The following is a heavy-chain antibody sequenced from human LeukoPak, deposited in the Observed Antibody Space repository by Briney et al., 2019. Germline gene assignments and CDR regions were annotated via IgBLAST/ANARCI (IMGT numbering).Heavy chain of an antibody. CDR2: IIPIFGTA. V-gene: IGHV1-69*05. CDR1: GGTFSSYA. J-gene: IGHJ4*02. Sequence: SVKVSCKASGGTFSSYAISWVRQAPGQGLEWMGRIIPIFGTANYAQKLQGRVTITTDESTSTAYMELSSLRSEDTAVYYCARSYYGSGSYYTSFDYCGQGTLVTVSS. CDR3: ARSYYGSGSYYTSFDY. D-gene: IGHD3-10*01.